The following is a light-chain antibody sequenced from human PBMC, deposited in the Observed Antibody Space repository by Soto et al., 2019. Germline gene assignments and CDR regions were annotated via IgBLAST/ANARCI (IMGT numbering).Light chain of an antibody. Sequence: QSAPTQPASVSGSPGQSITISCTGTSSDIGSHDYVSWYQHHPGKAPKLIIYEVTNRPSGVSDRFSGSKSGSTASLTISGLQAEDEADYHCTSYTSNTALVFGTGTKAHRP. CDR3: TSYTSNTALV. J-gene: IGLJ1*01. V-gene: IGLV2-14*01. CDR2: EVT. CDR1: SSDIGSHDY.